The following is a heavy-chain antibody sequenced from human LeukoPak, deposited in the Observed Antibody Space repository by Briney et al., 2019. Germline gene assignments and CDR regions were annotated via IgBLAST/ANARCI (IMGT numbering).Heavy chain of an antibody. CDR3: ASGPPREVGNY. J-gene: IGHJ4*02. CDR2: IYTSGST. V-gene: IGHV4-4*09. D-gene: IGHD2-15*01. Sequence: SETLSLTCTVSGGSISSYYWSWIRQPPGKGLEWIGYIYTSGSTNYNPSLKSRVTISVDTSKNQFSLKLSSVTAADTAVYYCASGPPREVGNYWGQGTLVTVSS. CDR1: GGSISSYY.